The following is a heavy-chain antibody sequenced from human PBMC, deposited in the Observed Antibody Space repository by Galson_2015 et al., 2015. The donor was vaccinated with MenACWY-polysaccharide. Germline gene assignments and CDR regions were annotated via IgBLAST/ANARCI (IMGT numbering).Heavy chain of an antibody. Sequence: SLRLSCAASGFTFRSFHMHWVRQAPGKGLEWVAVIWSDARNKYYADSVQGRITISRDDSNNTLYLQMHSLRAEDTAVYYCARLNGHCNSPNCNYYYYYMDVWGTGTTVTVSS. V-gene: IGHV3-33*01. CDR1: GFTFRSFH. CDR3: ARLNGHCNSPNCNYYYYYMDV. J-gene: IGHJ6*03. D-gene: IGHD2-2*03. CDR2: IWSDARNK.